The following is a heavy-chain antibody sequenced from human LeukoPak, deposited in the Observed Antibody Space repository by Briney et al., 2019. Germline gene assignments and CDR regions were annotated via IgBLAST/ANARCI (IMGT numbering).Heavy chain of an antibody. J-gene: IGHJ6*02. Sequence: ASVKVSCKASGYTFTSYDINWVRQATGQGLEWMGWMNPSSGNTGYAQKFQGRVTMTRNTSISTAYMELSSLRSEDTAVYYCARGFRRWFGELRYGMDVWGQGTTVTVSS. V-gene: IGHV1-8*01. CDR2: MNPSSGNT. D-gene: IGHD3-10*01. CDR3: ARGFRRWFGELRYGMDV. CDR1: GYTFTSYD.